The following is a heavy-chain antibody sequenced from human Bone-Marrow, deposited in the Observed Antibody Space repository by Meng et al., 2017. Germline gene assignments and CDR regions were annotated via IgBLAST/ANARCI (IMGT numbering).Heavy chain of an antibody. Sequence: GESLKISCTASGFTFSRSWVHWVRQAPGQGPIWVSRINSDGTSTSNNGVFVKGRFTSARDNAKNTLYLQMNSLRVDDTAMYYCAVSLEGHGSGTFAGATWGQGTLVTVSS. D-gene: IGHD3-10*01. CDR2: INSDGTST. V-gene: IGHV3-74*01. CDR1: GFTFSRSW. J-gene: IGHJ1*01. CDR3: AVSLEGHGSGTFAGAT.